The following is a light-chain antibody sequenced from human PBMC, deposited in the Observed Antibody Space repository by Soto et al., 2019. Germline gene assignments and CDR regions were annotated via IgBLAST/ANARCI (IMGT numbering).Light chain of an antibody. V-gene: IGKV1-33*01. CDR3: QQYDNLPPVLT. Sequence: DIQMTQSPSSLSASLGDRVTITCQASQDISNYLNWYQQKPGKAPKLLIYDASNLEIGVPSRFSGSGSGTDFTFTISSLQPEDIASYYCQQYDNLPPVLTFGGGTKVEIK. CDR2: DAS. J-gene: IGKJ4*01. CDR1: QDISNY.